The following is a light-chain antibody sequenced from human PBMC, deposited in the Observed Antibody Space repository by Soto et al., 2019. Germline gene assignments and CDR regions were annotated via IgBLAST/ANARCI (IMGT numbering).Light chain of an antibody. CDR2: DVR. Sequence: QSVLTQPASVSGSPGQSITISCTGTSSDVGGYNYVSWYQQYPGKVPKLIIFDVRERPSGVSDRFSGSKSGNTASLTISGLQAEDEADYYCSSYTDGTTPVLLGGGTKLTVL. V-gene: IGLV2-14*01. J-gene: IGLJ2*01. CDR3: SSYTDGTTPVL. CDR1: SSDVGGYNY.